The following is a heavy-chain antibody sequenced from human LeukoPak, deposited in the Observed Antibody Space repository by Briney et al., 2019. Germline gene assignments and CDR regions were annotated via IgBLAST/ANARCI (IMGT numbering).Heavy chain of an antibody. Sequence: GGSLRLSCAASGFSFSSYWMIWVRQAPGKGLEWVANIKQDGSEKYYVDSVKGRFTISRDNAKKSLYLQINSLRTEDTAVYYCATKSGNYYNYWGRGSLVTVSS. J-gene: IGHJ4*02. CDR3: ATKSGNYYNY. D-gene: IGHD1-26*01. CDR1: GFSFSSYW. V-gene: IGHV3-7*03. CDR2: IKQDGSEK.